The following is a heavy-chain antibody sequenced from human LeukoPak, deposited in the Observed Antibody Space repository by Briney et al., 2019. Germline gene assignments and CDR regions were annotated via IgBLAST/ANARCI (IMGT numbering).Heavy chain of an antibody. CDR3: ARDLSYYDFATPSGGIDP. Sequence: GSLRLSCAASGFTVSSNYMSWVRQAPGKGLEWVSVIYSGGSTYYADSVKGRFTISRDNSKNTLYLQMNSLRSEDTAVYYCARDLSYYDFATPSGGIDPWGQGTLVTVSS. CDR1: GFTVSSNY. V-gene: IGHV3-53*05. CDR2: IYSGGST. D-gene: IGHD3-3*01. J-gene: IGHJ5*02.